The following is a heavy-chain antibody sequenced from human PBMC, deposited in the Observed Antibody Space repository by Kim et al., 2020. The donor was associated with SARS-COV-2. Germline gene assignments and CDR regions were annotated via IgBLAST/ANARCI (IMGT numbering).Heavy chain of an antibody. CDR1: GFTFSGSA. CDR2: IVSKANNYAT. Sequence: GGSLRLSCAASGFTFSGSAMHWVRQASGKGLEWVGRIVSKANNYATAYAASVKGRFTISRDDSKNTTYLQMNSLNTEDTAVYYCTRSMVRGLMGDYWGQGTLVTVSA. D-gene: IGHD3-10*01. J-gene: IGHJ4*02. CDR3: TRSMVRGLMGDY. V-gene: IGHV3-73*01.